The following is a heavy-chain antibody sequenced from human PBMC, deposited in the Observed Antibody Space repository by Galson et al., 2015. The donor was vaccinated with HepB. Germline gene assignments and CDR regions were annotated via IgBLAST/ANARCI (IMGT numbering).Heavy chain of an antibody. V-gene: IGHV1-3*01. CDR1: GYTFTSYA. CDR3: ARGYCSSTSCYPDFHY. Sequence: SVKVSCKASGYTFTSYAMHWVRQAPGQRLEWMGWINAGNGNTKYSQKFQGRVTITRDTSASTAYMELSSLRSEDTAVYYCARGYCSSTSCYPDFHYWGQGTLVTVSS. CDR2: INAGNGNT. D-gene: IGHD2-2*01. J-gene: IGHJ4*02.